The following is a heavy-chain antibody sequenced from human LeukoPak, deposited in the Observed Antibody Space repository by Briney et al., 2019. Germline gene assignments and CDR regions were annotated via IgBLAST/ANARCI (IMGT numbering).Heavy chain of an antibody. CDR2: INPNSGGT. J-gene: IGHJ4*02. D-gene: IGHD4-17*01. Sequence: GASVKVSCKAPGDTFTGYYMHWVRQAPGQGLEWMGRINPNSGGTNYAQKFQGRVTMTRDTSISTAYMELSRLRSDDTAVYYCATDYGTIMTTVTTGGDYWGQGTLVTVSS. CDR3: ATDYGTIMTTVTTGGDY. CDR1: GDTFTGYY. V-gene: IGHV1-2*06.